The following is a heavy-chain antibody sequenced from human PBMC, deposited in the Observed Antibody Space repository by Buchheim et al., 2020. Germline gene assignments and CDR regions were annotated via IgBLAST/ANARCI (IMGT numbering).Heavy chain of an antibody. CDR3: ARRRGWNSVFWFDP. Sequence: QVQLQESGPGLVKPSETLSLTCTVSGGSVSSGSYYWGWIRQPPGKGLEWIGSIYYSGSTYYNPSLKSRVTISVDTSKKQFSLKLSSVTAADTAVYYCARRRGWNSVFWFDPWGQGTL. CDR1: GGSVSSGSYY. V-gene: IGHV4-39*01. J-gene: IGHJ5*02. CDR2: IYYSGST. D-gene: IGHD1-7*01.